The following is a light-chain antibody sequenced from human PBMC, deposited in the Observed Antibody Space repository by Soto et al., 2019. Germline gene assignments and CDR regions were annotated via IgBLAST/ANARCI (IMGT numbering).Light chain of an antibody. CDR2: KTS. CDR3: QQYHSFST. V-gene: IGKV1-5*03. J-gene: IGKJ1*01. CDR1: QRLDSW. Sequence: DIQMTQSPSTLSASVEDRVTITCRASQRLDSWLAWYQQKPCKPPKLLIYKTSILEFGVPSRFSGSGSGTLFTLTISSLQPDDFATYYCQQYHSFSTFGQGTKVEIK.